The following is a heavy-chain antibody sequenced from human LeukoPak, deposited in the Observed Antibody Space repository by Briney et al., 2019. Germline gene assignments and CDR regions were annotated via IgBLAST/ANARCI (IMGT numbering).Heavy chain of an antibody. J-gene: IGHJ5*02. CDR2: INPNSGGT. CDR1: GYTYTGYY. V-gene: IGHV1-2*02. CDR3: ARDQYQLLWWFDP. Sequence: GASVKVSCKASGYTYTGYYMYWVRQAPGQGLEWMGWINPNSGGTNYAQKFQGRVTMTRDTSISTAYMELSRLRSDDTAVYYCARDQYQLLWWFDPWGQGTLVTVSS. D-gene: IGHD2-2*01.